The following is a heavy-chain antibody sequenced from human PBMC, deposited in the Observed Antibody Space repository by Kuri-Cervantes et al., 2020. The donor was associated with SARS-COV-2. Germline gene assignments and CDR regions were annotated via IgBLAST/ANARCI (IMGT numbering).Heavy chain of an antibody. Sequence: GGSLRLSCAASGFTFSSYAMHWVRQAPGKGLEWVAVISYDGSNKYYADSVKGRFTISRDNSKNTLYLQMNSLRAEDTAVYYCARAYSGSYYSWFDPWCQGTLVTVSS. V-gene: IGHV3-30-3*01. CDR2: ISYDGSNK. CDR1: GFTFSSYA. D-gene: IGHD1-26*01. J-gene: IGHJ5*02. CDR3: ARAYSGSYYSWFDP.